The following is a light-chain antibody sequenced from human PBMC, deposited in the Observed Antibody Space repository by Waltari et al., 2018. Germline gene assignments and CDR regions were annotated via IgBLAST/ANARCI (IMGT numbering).Light chain of an antibody. CDR2: ATS. CDR1: QGRSNY. Sequence: DIQLTQSPSLLSASVGDRVTITCRASQGRSNYLAWYQQKPGRAPKLLISATSTLQSGVPSRFSGSGSGTEFTLTISDLQPEDFTTYYCQQSSNLPYTFGQGTTLEIK. J-gene: IGKJ2*01. V-gene: IGKV1-9*01. CDR3: QQSSNLPYT.